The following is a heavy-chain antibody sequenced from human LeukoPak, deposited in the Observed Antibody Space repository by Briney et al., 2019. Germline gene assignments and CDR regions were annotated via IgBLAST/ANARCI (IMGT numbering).Heavy chain of an antibody. CDR1: GGSFSGYY. Sequence: SETLSLTCAVYGGSFSGYYWSWIRQPPGKGLEWIGEINHSGNTNYNPSLKSRVTISVDTSKNQFSVKLSSVTAADTAVYYCARGRVEVGATYYFDYWGQGTLVTVSS. D-gene: IGHD1-26*01. J-gene: IGHJ4*02. V-gene: IGHV4-34*01. CDR3: ARGRVEVGATYYFDY. CDR2: INHSGNT.